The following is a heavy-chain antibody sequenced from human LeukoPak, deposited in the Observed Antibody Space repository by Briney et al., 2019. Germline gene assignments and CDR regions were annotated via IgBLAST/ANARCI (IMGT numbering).Heavy chain of an antibody. Sequence: GGSLRLSCAASGFTFSKDDFHWVRHAPGKGLEWVAAIGVTGDTYYADSVKGRFTISREDAANSLYLQMRSLGAGDTALYYCTKEFLGNRAACAGGSYYDFRGRGALVTVSS. V-gene: IGHV3-13*01. CDR3: TKEFLGNRAACAGGSYYDF. CDR1: GFTFSKDD. J-gene: IGHJ2*01. CDR2: IGVTGDT. D-gene: IGHD1-26*01.